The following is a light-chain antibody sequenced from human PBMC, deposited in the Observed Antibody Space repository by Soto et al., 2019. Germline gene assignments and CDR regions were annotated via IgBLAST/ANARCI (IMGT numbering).Light chain of an antibody. V-gene: IGKV3-20*01. CDR1: QSVTSSY. CDR3: QQYGSSPLT. CDR2: GAS. Sequence: EIVLTQSPGTLSLSAGERATLSCRASQSVTSSYLAWYQQKPGQAPRLLIYGASSRATGVPNRFSGSGSGRVFTLTISRLEPEDFAVYYCQQYGSSPLTFGGGTKVEIK. J-gene: IGKJ4*01.